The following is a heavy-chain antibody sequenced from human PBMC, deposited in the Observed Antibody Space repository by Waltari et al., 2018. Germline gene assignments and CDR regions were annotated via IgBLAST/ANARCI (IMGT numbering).Heavy chain of an antibody. CDR3: ARGRPGIAAAGIRYFDR. Sequence: QVQLQQWGAGLLKPSETLSLTCAVYGGSFSGYYWSWIRQPPGKGLEWIGELNHSGSTNDNPSLKSRVTISVDTSKNQFSLKLSSVTAADTAVYYCARGRPGIAAAGIRYFDRWGRGTLVTVSS. D-gene: IGHD6-13*01. CDR1: GGSFSGYY. J-gene: IGHJ2*01. V-gene: IGHV4-34*01. CDR2: LNHSGST.